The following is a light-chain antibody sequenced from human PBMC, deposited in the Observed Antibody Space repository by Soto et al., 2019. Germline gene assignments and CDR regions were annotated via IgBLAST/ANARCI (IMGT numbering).Light chain of an antibody. Sequence: QSVLTQPASVSGSPGQSITIACTGTSSDVGGYKSVSWFQQHPGKAPKLIIYEVTNRPSGVSPRFSGSKSGNTASLTISGLQAPDEADYYCSSYTTSSTLVFGGGTKLTVL. J-gene: IGLJ3*02. CDR3: SSYTTSSTLV. V-gene: IGLV2-14*01. CDR1: SSDVGGYKS. CDR2: EVT.